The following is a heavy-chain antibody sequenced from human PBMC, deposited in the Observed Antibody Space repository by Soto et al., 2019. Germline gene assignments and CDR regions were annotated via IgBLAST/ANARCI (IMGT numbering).Heavy chain of an antibody. CDR1: GFTFSSYG. Sequence: QVHVVESGGGVVLPGRSLRLSCATSGFTFSSYGMHWVRQAPGKGLEWVAVMSYDGSNTYYGESVKGRFTISRDNSKNTLYLQMNSLRAEDTAVSYCAKDDGLWYLDYWGQGILVTVSS. CDR3: AKDDGLWYLDY. D-gene: IGHD5-18*01. J-gene: IGHJ4*02. CDR2: MSYDGSNT. V-gene: IGHV3-30*18.